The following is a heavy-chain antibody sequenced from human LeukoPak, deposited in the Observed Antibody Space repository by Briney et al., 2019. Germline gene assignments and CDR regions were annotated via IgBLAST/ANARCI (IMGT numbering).Heavy chain of an antibody. CDR2: ISYDGSNK. Sequence: GGSLRLSCSASGFTFSSYAMHWVRQAPGKGLEWVAVISYDGSNKFYADSVKGRFTISRDNSKNTLYLQMNSLRAEDTAVYYCARDKDYYDSSGPFDYWGQGTLLTVSS. CDR3: ARDKDYYDSSGPFDY. D-gene: IGHD3-22*01. J-gene: IGHJ4*02. V-gene: IGHV3-30-3*01. CDR1: GFTFSSYA.